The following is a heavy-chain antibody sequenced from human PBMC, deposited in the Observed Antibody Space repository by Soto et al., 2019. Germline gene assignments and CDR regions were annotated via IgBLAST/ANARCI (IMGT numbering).Heavy chain of an antibody. CDR2: IYYSGST. Sequence: SETLSLTCTVSGGSISSGDYYWSWIRQPPGKGLEWIGYIYYSGSTYYNPSLKSRVTISVDTSKNQFSLKLSSVTAADTAVYYCARRIVGATTGYFDYWGQGTLVTVSS. D-gene: IGHD1-26*01. CDR3: ARRIVGATTGYFDY. V-gene: IGHV4-30-4*01. J-gene: IGHJ4*02. CDR1: GGSISSGDYY.